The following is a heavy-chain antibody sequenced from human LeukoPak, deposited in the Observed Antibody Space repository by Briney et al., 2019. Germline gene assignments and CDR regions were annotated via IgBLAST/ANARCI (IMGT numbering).Heavy chain of an antibody. CDR1: SGSISSGSYY. V-gene: IGHV4-61*02. CDR2: IYTSGST. D-gene: IGHD6-13*01. J-gene: IGHJ3*02. CDR3: ARASSSSWYLWKAFDI. Sequence: SQTLSLTCTVSSGSISSGSYYWSWIRQPAGKGLEWIGRIYTSGSTNYNPSLKSRVTISVDTSKNQFSLKLSSVTAADTAVYYCARASSSSWYLWKAFDIWGQGTMVTVSS.